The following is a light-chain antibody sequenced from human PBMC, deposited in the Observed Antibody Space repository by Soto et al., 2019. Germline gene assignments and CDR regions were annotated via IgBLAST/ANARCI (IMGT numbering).Light chain of an antibody. J-gene: IGKJ3*01. CDR2: DAS. CDR1: QSVSSY. CDR3: QQPFNGVT. V-gene: IGKV3-11*01. Sequence: EIVLTQSPATLSLSPGERATLSCRASQSVSSYLAWYQQKPGQAPRLLIYDASNRATGITARFTGSGSGTDYTLAISSLEPEDFAVYSCQQPFNGVTVGPGTKVDIK.